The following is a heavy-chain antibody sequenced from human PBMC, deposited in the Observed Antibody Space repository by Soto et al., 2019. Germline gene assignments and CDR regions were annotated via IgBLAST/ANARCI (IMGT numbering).Heavy chain of an antibody. CDR3: ARGPGDHYYGLAV. J-gene: IGHJ6*02. V-gene: IGHV5-51*01. CDR1: GYSFTSSW. D-gene: IGHD3-16*01. Sequence: LGESLKISCKGSGYSFTSSWIGWVRQMPGKGLEWMGIIYPGDSDTRYSPSFQGQVTISADKSISTAYLQWSSLKASDTAMYYCARGPGDHYYGLAVWGQRTTVPGSS. CDR2: IYPGDSDT.